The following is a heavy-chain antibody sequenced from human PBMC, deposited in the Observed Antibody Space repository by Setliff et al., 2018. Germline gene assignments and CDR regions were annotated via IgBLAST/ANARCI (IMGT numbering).Heavy chain of an antibody. CDR1: GLSYSNYW. J-gene: IGHJ5*02. Sequence: LRLSCTASGLSYSNYWVSWVRQAPGKGLEWIGRSRNKISGYMIEYAASVRGRFTISRDDSKNSVFLQMTGLKTDDTAMYYCARDQFRNSGGLYSWGQGILVTVSS. D-gene: IGHD1-7*01. CDR3: ARDQFRNSGGLYS. CDR2: SRNKISGYMI. V-gene: IGHV3-72*01.